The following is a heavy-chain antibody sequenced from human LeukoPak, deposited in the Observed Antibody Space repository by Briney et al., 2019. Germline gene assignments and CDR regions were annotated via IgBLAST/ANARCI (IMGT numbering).Heavy chain of an antibody. Sequence: PGGSLRLSCAASGFTFSRSAMTWVRQTPGKGLDWVSSIGSSGNTYYADSVKGRFTISRDNSKNMLYLQMNSLRAEDTAVYYCVKGRISEDGLDFWGQGTLVTVSS. CDR1: GFTFSRSA. CDR3: VKGRISEDGLDF. V-gene: IGHV3-23*01. CDR2: IGSSGNT. D-gene: IGHD6-13*01. J-gene: IGHJ4*02.